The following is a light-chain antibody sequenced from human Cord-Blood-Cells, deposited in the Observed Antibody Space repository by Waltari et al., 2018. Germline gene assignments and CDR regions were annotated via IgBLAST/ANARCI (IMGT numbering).Light chain of an antibody. CDR1: SSDVAGYNY. Sequence: QSALTQPASVSGSPGQSITISFTGTSSDVAGYNYVSCYQQHPGKAPKLMIYDVSKRPSGVSNRFSGSKSGNTASLTISGLQAEDEADYYCSSYTSSSTYVVFGGGTKLTVL. V-gene: IGLV2-14*01. CDR2: DVS. CDR3: SSYTSSSTYVV. J-gene: IGLJ2*01.